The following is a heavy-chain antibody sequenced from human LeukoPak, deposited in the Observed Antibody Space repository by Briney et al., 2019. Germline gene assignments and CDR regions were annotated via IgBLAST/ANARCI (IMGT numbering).Heavy chain of an antibody. Sequence: GGSLRLSCAASGFTFSSYWMSWVRQAPGKGLEWVANIKQDGSEKYYVDSVKGRFTISRDNAKNSLYLQMNSLRAEDTAVYYCAIQAPSRAFDPWGQGTLVTVSS. CDR3: AIQAPSRAFDP. J-gene: IGHJ5*02. V-gene: IGHV3-7*01. CDR1: GFTFSSYW. CDR2: IKQDGSEK.